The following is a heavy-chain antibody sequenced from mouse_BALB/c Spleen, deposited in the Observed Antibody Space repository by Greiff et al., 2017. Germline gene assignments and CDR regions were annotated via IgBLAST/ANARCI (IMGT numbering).Heavy chain of an antibody. J-gene: IGHJ4*01. D-gene: IGHD1-1*01. V-gene: IGHV2-9*02. CDR3: ARDGRYYVSSYAMDY. CDR1: GFSLTSYG. CDR2: IWAGGST. Sequence: VKLMESGPGLVAPSQSLSITCTVSGFSLTSYGVHWVRQPPGKGLEWLGVIWAGGSTNYNSALMSRLSISKDNSKSQVFLKMNSLQTDDTAMYYCARDGRYYVSSYAMDYWGQGTSVTVSS.